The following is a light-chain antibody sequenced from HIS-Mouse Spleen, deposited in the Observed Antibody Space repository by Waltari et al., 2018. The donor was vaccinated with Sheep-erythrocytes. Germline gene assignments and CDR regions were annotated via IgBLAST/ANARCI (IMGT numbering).Light chain of an antibody. J-gene: IGLJ3*02. Sequence: QSALTQPASVSGSPGQSITIPCPGTSSDVGRYNLVSWYQQHPGQAPKPMIYEGSKRPSGVSNRFSGSKSGNTASLTISGLQAEDEADYYCCSYAGSSTPWVFGGGTKLTVL. CDR2: EGS. CDR3: CSYAGSSTPWV. CDR1: SSDVGRYNL. V-gene: IGLV2-23*01.